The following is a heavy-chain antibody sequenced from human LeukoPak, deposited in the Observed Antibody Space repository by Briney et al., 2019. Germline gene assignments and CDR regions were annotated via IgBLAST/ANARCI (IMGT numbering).Heavy chain of an antibody. V-gene: IGHV4-59*01. CDR3: ARGDSSGYWYFDY. CDR2: IHYSGST. Sequence: SETLSLTCTVSGGSISSYYWSWIRQPPGKGPEWIGYIHYSGSTNYNPSLKSRVTISVDTSKNQFSLKLSSVTAADTAVYYCARGDSSGYWYFDYWGQGTLVTVSS. CDR1: GGSISSYY. D-gene: IGHD3-22*01. J-gene: IGHJ4*02.